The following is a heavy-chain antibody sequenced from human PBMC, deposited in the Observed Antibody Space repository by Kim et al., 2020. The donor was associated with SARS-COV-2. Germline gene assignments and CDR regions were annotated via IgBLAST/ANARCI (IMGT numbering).Heavy chain of an antibody. Sequence: GGSLRLSCAASGFTFSSYAMHWVRQAPGKGLEWVAVISYDGSNKYYADSVKGRFTISRDNSKNTLYLQMNSLRAEDTAVYYCARDLQVGFGELSRSWFDPWGQGTLVTVSS. V-gene: IGHV3-30*04. CDR2: ISYDGSNK. J-gene: IGHJ5*02. CDR1: GFTFSSYA. CDR3: ARDLQVGFGELSRSWFDP. D-gene: IGHD3-10*01.